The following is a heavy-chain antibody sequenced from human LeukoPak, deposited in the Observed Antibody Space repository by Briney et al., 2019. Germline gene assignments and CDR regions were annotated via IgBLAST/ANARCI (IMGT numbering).Heavy chain of an antibody. CDR2: IKQDGSEK. CDR1: GFTLSSYW. D-gene: IGHD3-3*01. Sequence: GGSLRLSCAASGFTLSSYWMSWVRQAPGKGLEWVANIKQDGSEKYYVDSVKGRFTISRDNANNSLYLQMNSLRAEDTAVYYCARSHPFWSGYSISYMDVWGKGTTVTVSS. CDR3: ARSHPFWSGYSISYMDV. J-gene: IGHJ6*03. V-gene: IGHV3-7*01.